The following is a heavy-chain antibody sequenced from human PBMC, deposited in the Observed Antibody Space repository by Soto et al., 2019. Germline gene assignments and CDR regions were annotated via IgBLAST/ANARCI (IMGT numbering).Heavy chain of an antibody. CDR1: GGTFSSCA. V-gene: IGHV1-69*13. D-gene: IGHD3-22*01. CDR3: ARAQYYYDSSGYDLFDY. Sequence: ASVKVSGKASGGTFSSCAISWVRQAPGQGLEWMGGIIPIFGTANYAQKFQGRVTITADESTSTAYMELGSLRSEDTAVYYCARAQYYYDSSGYDLFDYWGQGTLVTVSS. J-gene: IGHJ4*02. CDR2: IIPIFGTA.